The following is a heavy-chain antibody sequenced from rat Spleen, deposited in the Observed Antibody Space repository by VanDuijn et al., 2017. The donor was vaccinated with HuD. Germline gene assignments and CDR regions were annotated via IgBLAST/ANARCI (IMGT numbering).Heavy chain of an antibody. D-gene: IGHD1-2*01. Sequence: EVQLVESGGGLVQPGRSLKVSCVASGFTFNNYWMTWIRQAPGKGLEWVASITNTGGSTYYPDSVKGRFTVSRDNAKSTLYLQMNSLRSEDAATYYCTREGYNDSSSGFDYWGQGVMVTVSS. CDR2: ITNTGGST. V-gene: IGHV5-31*01. J-gene: IGHJ2*01. CDR3: TREGYNDSSSGFDY. CDR1: GFTFNNYW.